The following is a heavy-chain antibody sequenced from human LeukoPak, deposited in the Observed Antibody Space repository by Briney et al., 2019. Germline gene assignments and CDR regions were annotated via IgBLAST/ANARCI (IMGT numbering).Heavy chain of an antibody. CDR2: IIPIFGTA. CDR1: GGTFSSYA. Sequence: ASVKVSCKASGGTFSSYAISWVRQAPGQGLEWMGRIIPIFGTANYAQKFQGRVTITTDESTSTAYMELSSLRSEDTAVYYCAREVDSSSWNYFDYWGRGTLVTVSS. D-gene: IGHD6-13*01. CDR3: AREVDSSSWNYFDY. V-gene: IGHV1-69*05. J-gene: IGHJ4*02.